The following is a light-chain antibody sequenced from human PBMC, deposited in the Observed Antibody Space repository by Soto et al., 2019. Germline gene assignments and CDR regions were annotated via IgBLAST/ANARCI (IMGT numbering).Light chain of an antibody. J-gene: IGKJ1*01. Sequence: EIVLTQSPDNLSLSPGERATLSCRASQSVSSTYLGWYQQKPGQAPRLLISGASTRATDIPDRFSGSGSGTDFTLTIGRLEPEDFAVYYCQQHGSSPRTFGQGTKV. CDR2: GAS. CDR1: QSVSSTY. V-gene: IGKV3-20*01. CDR3: QQHGSSPRT.